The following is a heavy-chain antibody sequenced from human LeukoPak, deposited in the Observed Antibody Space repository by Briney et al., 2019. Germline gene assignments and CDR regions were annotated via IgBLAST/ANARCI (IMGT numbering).Heavy chain of an antibody. J-gene: IGHJ4*02. V-gene: IGHV3-23*01. CDR1: GFTFSSYA. D-gene: IGHD2-15*01. Sequence: PGGSLRLSCAASGFTFSSYAMSWVPQAPGKGLEWVSAISGSGGSTYYADSVKGRFTISRDNSKNTLYLQMNSLRAEDTAVYYCAKIGVVVVAAFDYWGQGTLVTVSS. CDR3: AKIGVVVVAAFDY. CDR2: ISGSGGST.